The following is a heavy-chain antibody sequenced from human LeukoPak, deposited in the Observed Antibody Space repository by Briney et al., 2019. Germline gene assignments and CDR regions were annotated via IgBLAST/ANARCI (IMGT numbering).Heavy chain of an antibody. CDR2: ISGSGGSI. Sequence: PGGSLRLSCAASGFTFSTYAMSWVRQAPGKGLEWVSAISGSGGSIYYADSVKGRFTISRDNSKNTLYLQMNSLRAEDTAVYYCAKEVRGSGWYADAFDIWGQGTMVTVSS. CDR1: GFTFSTYA. V-gene: IGHV3-23*01. J-gene: IGHJ3*02. D-gene: IGHD6-19*01. CDR3: AKEVRGSGWYADAFDI.